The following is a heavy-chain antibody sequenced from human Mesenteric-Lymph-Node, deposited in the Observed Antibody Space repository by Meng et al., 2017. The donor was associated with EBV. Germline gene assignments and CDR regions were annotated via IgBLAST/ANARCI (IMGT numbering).Heavy chain of an antibody. V-gene: IGHV4-4*01. CDR1: GGSISGKNW. Sequence: SGPERGIPLWTLSLTCSVSGGSISGKNWWSWIRQPPGKGLEWIGEVFHIGSTNYNPSLKSRVTISLDKSKNQFSLKLTSVTAADTAVYFCARVSEISGTWLDCWGQGTLVTVSS. CDR2: VFHIGST. CDR3: ARVSEISGTWLDC. D-gene: IGHD1-7*01. J-gene: IGHJ1*01.